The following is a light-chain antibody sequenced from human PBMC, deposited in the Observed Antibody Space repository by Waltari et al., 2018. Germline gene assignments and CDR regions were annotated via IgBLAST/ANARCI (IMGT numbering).Light chain of an antibody. CDR2: DNN. V-gene: IGLV1-51*01. Sequence: QSVLTQPPSVSVAPGQRVTISCSGGSSNIGNNDVSWYQQFPGTAPKLLITDNNKRPFGIPYRFSGSKSGTSATLGITGLQTGDEADYYCATWDSRLSVVVFGGGTKVTVL. CDR3: ATWDSRLSVVV. J-gene: IGLJ3*02. CDR1: SSNIGNND.